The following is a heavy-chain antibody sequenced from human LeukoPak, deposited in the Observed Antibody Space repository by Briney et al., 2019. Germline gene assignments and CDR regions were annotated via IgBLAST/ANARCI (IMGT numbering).Heavy chain of an antibody. CDR2: INHSGST. CDR3: CSYGLDAFDI. Sequence: PSETLSLTCTVSGGSISSFYWNWIRQPPGKGLEWIGEINHSGSTNYNPSLKSRVTISVDTSKNQFSLKLSSVTAADTAVYYCCSYGLDAFDIWGQGTMVTVSS. CDR1: GGSISSFY. V-gene: IGHV4-34*01. J-gene: IGHJ3*02. D-gene: IGHD2-15*01.